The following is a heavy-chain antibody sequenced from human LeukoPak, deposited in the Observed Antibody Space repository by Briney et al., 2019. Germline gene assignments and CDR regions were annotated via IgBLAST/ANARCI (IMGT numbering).Heavy chain of an antibody. CDR2: IYYTGTT. CDR3: ARFSWGCSTASCYLTN. V-gene: IGHV4-59*11. CDR1: GGSLSGHY. D-gene: IGHD2-2*01. J-gene: IGHJ4*02. Sequence: SETLSPTRTVGGGSLSGHYWGWIRQPPGKGLELVGHIYYTGTTFYNPSLNSRVTITLDTSRNQFSLRLTSVIAADTAVYYCARFSWGCSTASCYLTNWGQGALVTVSS.